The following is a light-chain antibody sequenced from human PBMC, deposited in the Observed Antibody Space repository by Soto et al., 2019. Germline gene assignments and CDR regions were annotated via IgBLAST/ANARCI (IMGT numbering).Light chain of an antibody. Sequence: QSALTQPASVSGSPGQSITISCTGTSSDIGGYNFVSWYQHHPGKAPKLLIHDVSNRPSGVSSRFSGSKSGNTASLTISGLQADAEADYYCNSYRTGSTYVFGTGTKLTVL. CDR2: DVS. J-gene: IGLJ1*01. V-gene: IGLV2-14*03. CDR1: SSDIGGYNF. CDR3: NSYRTGSTYV.